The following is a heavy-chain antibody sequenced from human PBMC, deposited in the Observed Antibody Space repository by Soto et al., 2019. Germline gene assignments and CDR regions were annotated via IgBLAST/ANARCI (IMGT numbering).Heavy chain of an antibody. V-gene: IGHV4-30-2*01. J-gene: IGHJ4*02. Sequence: QLQLQESGSGLVKPSQTLSLTCAVSGGSISSGGYSWSWIRQPPGKGLEWIGYIYHRWSTYYNPSLITRVTSSVDTSKNQFSLKLSSVTAADTAVYYCAAGMATIRNYWGQGTLVTVSS. CDR3: AAGMATIRNY. CDR2: IYHRWST. CDR1: GGSISSGGYS. D-gene: IGHD5-12*01.